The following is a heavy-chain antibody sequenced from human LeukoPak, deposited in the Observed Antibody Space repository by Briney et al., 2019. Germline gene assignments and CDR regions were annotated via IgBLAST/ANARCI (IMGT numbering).Heavy chain of an antibody. J-gene: IGHJ4*02. V-gene: IGHV3-7*05. CDR2: INQDGSEK. D-gene: IGHD5-18*01. Sequence: GGSLRLSCAASGFTVTSYEMNWVRQAPGKGLEWVANINQDGSEKYYVDSVKGRFTISRDNAKNSLYLQMNSLRAEDTAVYYCARGYSYVFYWGQGTLVTVSS. CDR1: GFTVTSYE. CDR3: ARGYSYVFY.